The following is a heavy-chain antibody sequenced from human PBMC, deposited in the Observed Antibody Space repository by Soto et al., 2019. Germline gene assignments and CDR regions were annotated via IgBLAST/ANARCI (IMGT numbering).Heavy chain of an antibody. D-gene: IGHD6-13*01. CDR3: ARRPSSSWRNWFDP. J-gene: IGHJ5*02. CDR2: INPNSGGT. V-gene: IGHV1-2*02. Sequence: VASVKVSCKASGYTFTGYYMHWVRQAPGQGLEWMGWINPNSGGTNYAQKFQGRVTMTRDTSISTAYMELSRLRSDDTAVYYCARRPSSSWRNWFDPWGQGTLVTVSS. CDR1: GYTFTGYY.